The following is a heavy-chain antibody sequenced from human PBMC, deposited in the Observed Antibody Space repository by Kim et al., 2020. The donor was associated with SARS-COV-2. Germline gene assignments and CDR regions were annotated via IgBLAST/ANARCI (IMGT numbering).Heavy chain of an antibody. V-gene: IGHV3-11*05. J-gene: IGHJ6*02. Sequence: GGSLRLSCAASGFTFSDYYMSWIRQAPGKGLEWVSYISSSSSYTNYADSVKGRFTISRDNAKNSLYLQMNSLRAEDTAVYYCARDLSPYYYGSGSRHGMDVWGQGTTVTVSS. CDR1: GFTFSDYY. CDR3: ARDLSPYYYGSGSRHGMDV. CDR2: ISSSSSYT. D-gene: IGHD3-10*01.